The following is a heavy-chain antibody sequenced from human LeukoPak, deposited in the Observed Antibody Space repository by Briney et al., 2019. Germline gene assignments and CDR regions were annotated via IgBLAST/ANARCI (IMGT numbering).Heavy chain of an antibody. J-gene: IGHJ4*02. V-gene: IGHV3-53*01. CDR1: GFTVSSNC. CDR2: IYSGGST. CDR3: ARATRGYSYPYYFDY. D-gene: IGHD5-18*01. Sequence: PGGSLRLSCAASGFTVSSNCMSWVRQAPGKGLEWVSVIYSGGSTYYADSVKGRFTISRDNSKNTLYLQMSSLRAEDTAVYYCARATRGYSYPYYFDYWGQGTLVTVSS.